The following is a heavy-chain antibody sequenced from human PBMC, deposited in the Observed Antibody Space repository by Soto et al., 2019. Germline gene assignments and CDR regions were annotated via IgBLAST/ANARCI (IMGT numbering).Heavy chain of an antibody. CDR1: GFTFSNYA. V-gene: IGHV3-23*01. J-gene: IGHJ5*02. D-gene: IGHD3-10*01. CDR3: ARELWFGELLNFRFDP. Sequence: GESLKISCAASGFTFSNYAMSWVRQAPGKGLEWVSAISGSGGSTYSADSVKGRFTISRDNSKNTLYLQMNSLRVEDTAVYHCARELWFGELLNFRFDPWGQGTLVTVSS. CDR2: ISGSGGST.